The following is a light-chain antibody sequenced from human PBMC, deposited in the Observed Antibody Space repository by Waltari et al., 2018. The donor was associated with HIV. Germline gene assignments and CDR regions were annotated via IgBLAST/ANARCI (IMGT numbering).Light chain of an antibody. CDR3: QSYDSSLTVV. Sequence: QSVPTQPPSVSGAPGQRVTISCTGRSSKHGAGYDVHWYQHLPGTAPKRLIYGNSDRPSGVPVRFSGSKSGTSASLAITGLQAEDEADYSCQSYDSSLTVVFGGGTKLTVL. V-gene: IGLV1-40*01. CDR1: SSKHGAGYD. CDR2: GNS. J-gene: IGLJ2*01.